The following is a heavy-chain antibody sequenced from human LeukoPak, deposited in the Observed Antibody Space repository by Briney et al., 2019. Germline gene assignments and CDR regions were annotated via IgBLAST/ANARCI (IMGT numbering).Heavy chain of an antibody. V-gene: IGHV1-69*01. CDR1: GGTFSIYA. Sequence: GSSVTVSCKAPGGTFSIYAISWVRQAPGQGLEWMGGIIPIFGTANYAQKFQGRVTITADESTSTAYMELSSLRSEDTAVYYCARVEDYYDSSGYLFDYWGQGTLVTVSS. J-gene: IGHJ4*02. CDR3: ARVEDYYDSSGYLFDY. CDR2: IIPIFGTA. D-gene: IGHD3-22*01.